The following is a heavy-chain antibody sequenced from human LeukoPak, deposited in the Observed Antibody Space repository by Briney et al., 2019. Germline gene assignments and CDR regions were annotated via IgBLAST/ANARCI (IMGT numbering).Heavy chain of an antibody. Sequence: GGSLRLSCAASGFTFSSYGMHWVRQAPGKGLEWMAVIWYDGSNKYYADSVKGRFTVSRDNSKNTVYLQMNSLRAEDTAVYYCARDPGDYVGNDAFDIWGQGTMVTVSS. CDR2: IWYDGSNK. J-gene: IGHJ3*02. D-gene: IGHD4-17*01. V-gene: IGHV3-33*01. CDR3: ARDPGDYVGNDAFDI. CDR1: GFTFSSYG.